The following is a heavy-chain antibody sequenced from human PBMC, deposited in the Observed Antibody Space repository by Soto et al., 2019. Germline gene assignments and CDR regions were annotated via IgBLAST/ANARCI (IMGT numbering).Heavy chain of an antibody. D-gene: IGHD4-17*01. J-gene: IGHJ3*02. Sequence: QVQLVESGGGVVQPGTSLRLSCEASGFTISGFGMHWVRQAPGKGLEWVAVIWYDGSKKYYADCVKGRFTISRDNSKNEMYLQMNSLRAEDTAVYYCARDRGGSYGGNSAHFDILGQGTLVTVSS. CDR3: ARDRGGSYGGNSAHFDI. CDR1: GFTISGFG. V-gene: IGHV3-33*01. CDR2: IWYDGSKK.